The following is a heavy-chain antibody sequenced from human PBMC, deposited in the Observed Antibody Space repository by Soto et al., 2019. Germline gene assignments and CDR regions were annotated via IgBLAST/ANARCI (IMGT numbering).Heavy chain of an antibody. CDR1: GFSLSTTGVG. D-gene: IGHD3-10*01. Sequence: QITLKESGPTLVKPTQTLTLTCSFSGFSLSTTGVGVGWIRQSPGKALEWLAIIYWDNDKRYRPSLKSRVTITKDTPKIQVVPTVTNMDPVDTGTYYCARSLWFGEPHWGQGALVTVSS. CDR3: ARSLWFGEPH. CDR2: IYWDNDK. V-gene: IGHV2-5*02. J-gene: IGHJ4*02.